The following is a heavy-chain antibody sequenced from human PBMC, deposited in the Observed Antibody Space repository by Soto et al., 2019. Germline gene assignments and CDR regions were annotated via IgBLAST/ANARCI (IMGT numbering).Heavy chain of an antibody. CDR2: ISWNSGSI. V-gene: IGHV3-9*01. Sequence: GGSLGLGCTASGFTFDGYAMHWVRQAPGKGLEWVSGISWNSGSIGYADSVKGRFTISRDNAKNSLYLQMNSLRAEDTALYYCAKGEYYYGSGTPRGAFDIWGQGTMVTVSS. CDR1: GFTFDGYA. D-gene: IGHD3-10*01. CDR3: AKGEYYYGSGTPRGAFDI. J-gene: IGHJ3*02.